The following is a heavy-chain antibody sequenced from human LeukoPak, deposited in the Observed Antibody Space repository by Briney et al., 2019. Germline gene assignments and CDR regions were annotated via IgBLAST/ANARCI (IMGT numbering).Heavy chain of an antibody. D-gene: IGHD2-15*01. CDR1: RYTFTSYD. J-gene: IGHJ5*02. CDR3: ARGRMGYCSGGSCYNWFDP. CDR2: MNPNSGNT. V-gene: IGHV1-8*01. Sequence: ASVKVSCKASRYTFTSYDINWVRQATGQGLEWMGWMNPNSGNTGYAQKFQGRVTMTRNTSISTAYMELSSLRSEDTAVYYCARGRMGYCSGGSCYNWFDPWGQGTLVTVSS.